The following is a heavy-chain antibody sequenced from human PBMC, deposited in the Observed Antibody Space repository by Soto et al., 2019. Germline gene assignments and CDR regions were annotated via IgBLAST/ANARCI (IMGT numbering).Heavy chain of an antibody. J-gene: IGHJ5*02. CDR2: MSTSNGNT. CDR3: ARDRNGVDP. V-gene: IGHV1-18*01. Sequence: QVQLVQSGAEVKKPGASVKVSCKASGYTFTSYDISWVRQAPGQGLEWMGWMSTSNGNTNYAQKLQGRVTMTTDTSTSTANMGRRSLRPDDTAVYFCARDRNGVDPWGQGTLVNVS. CDR1: GYTFTSYD.